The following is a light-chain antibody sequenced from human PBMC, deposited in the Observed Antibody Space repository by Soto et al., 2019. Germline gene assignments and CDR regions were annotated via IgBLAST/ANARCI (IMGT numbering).Light chain of an antibody. CDR2: AAS. CDR3: QQYNNWWT. V-gene: IGKV3-15*01. CDR1: QSVNRN. J-gene: IGKJ1*01. Sequence: EIVMTQSPATLSVSPGERATLSCRASQSVNRNLAWYQQKPGQAPRLLISAASTRATGIPARFSGSGSETDFTLTISSLQSEDFAVYYCQQYNNWWTFGQGTKVE.